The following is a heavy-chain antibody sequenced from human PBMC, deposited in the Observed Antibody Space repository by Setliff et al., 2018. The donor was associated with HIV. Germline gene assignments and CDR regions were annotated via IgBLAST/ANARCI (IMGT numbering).Heavy chain of an antibody. Sequence: GASVKVSCKPSAHPRYYYMHWVRQVPGIGLQWMGVINPSGGLTDYPQKFQGRVTMTTDTSTNTIYMQLSSLTSEDTALYYCATGHYGSDSYYSIDHWGQGILVTVSS. CDR1: AHPRYYY. CDR2: INPSGGLT. D-gene: IGHD3-10*01. CDR3: ATGHYGSDSYYSIDH. V-gene: IGHV1-46*01. J-gene: IGHJ4*02.